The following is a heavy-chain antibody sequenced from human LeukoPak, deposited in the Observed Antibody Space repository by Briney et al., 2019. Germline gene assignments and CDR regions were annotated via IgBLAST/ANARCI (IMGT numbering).Heavy chain of an antibody. CDR1: GFNFSICG. D-gene: IGHD3-16*01. V-gene: IGHV3-33*01. Sequence: GGSLRLYCAASGFNFSICGMHWLRPAQGKGLEWVAFIWYDGSNKYYAHSVKGRFTVSRDNSKDSLYLRMNSLRAEDTAVYYCARRSEFGVLYYMDVWGKGTTVTVSS. CDR3: ARRSEFGVLYYMDV. J-gene: IGHJ6*03. CDR2: IWYDGSNK.